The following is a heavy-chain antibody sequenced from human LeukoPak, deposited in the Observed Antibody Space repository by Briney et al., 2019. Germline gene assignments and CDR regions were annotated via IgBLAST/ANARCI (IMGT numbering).Heavy chain of an antibody. CDR3: TKRRGYNFDY. Sequence: GGSLRLSCAASGFTFSSYAMSWVRQAPGKGLEWVSLISGNGGATYYADSVKGRFTISRDNSKDTLYLQMNTLGAEDTAIYYCTKRRGYNFDYWGQGTLVTVSS. D-gene: IGHD5-12*01. CDR1: GFTFSSYA. CDR2: ISGNGGAT. V-gene: IGHV3-23*01. J-gene: IGHJ4*02.